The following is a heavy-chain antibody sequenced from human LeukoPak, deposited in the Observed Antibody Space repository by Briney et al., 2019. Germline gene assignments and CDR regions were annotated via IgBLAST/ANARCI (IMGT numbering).Heavy chain of an antibody. CDR3: ARGLPPAVADPPLDY. CDR1: GFTFSSYS. V-gene: IGHV3-48*01. CDR2: ISSSGSTI. J-gene: IGHJ4*02. Sequence: GGSLRLSCAASGFTFSSYSMNWVRQAPGKGLEWVSSISSSGSTIYYADSVRGRFTISRDNAKNSLYLQMNSLRAEDTAVYYCARGLPPAVADPPLDYWGQGTLVTVSS. D-gene: IGHD6-19*01.